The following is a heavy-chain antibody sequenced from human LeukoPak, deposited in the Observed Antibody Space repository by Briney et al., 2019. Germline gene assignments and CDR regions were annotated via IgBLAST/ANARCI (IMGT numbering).Heavy chain of an antibody. Sequence: SETLSLTCAVYGGSFSGYYWSWIRQPPGKGLEWIGEINHSGSTNYNPSLKSRVTISVDTSKNQFSLKLSSVTAADTAVYYCARGVIVVVPAAIGFDYWGQGTPATVSS. CDR1: GGSFSGYY. CDR2: INHSGST. V-gene: IGHV4-34*01. J-gene: IGHJ4*02. CDR3: ARGVIVVVPAAIGFDY. D-gene: IGHD2-2*01.